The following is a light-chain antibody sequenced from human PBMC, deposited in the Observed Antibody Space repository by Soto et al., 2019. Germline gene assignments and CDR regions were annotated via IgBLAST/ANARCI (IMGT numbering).Light chain of an antibody. CDR3: SSYTSSSFVV. Sequence: QSALTQPASGSGSPGQSITISGTGTSSDVGGYNYVSWYQHHPGKAPKLLIYDVSNRPSGVSNASLGPKPGNTASLTISGLQAEDEADYYCSSYTSSSFVVFGGGTKLTVL. V-gene: IGLV2-14*03. J-gene: IGLJ2*01. CDR2: DVS. CDR1: SSDVGGYNY.